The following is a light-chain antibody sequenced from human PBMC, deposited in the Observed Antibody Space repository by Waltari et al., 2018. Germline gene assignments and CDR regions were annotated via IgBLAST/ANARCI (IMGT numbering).Light chain of an antibody. Sequence: DIVLTQSPDSLAVSLGERATINCKSSQSVLSRSNNKNYLGWYQQKPVQPPKLLITWSSRRESGVPDRFSGSGSGTDFTLTISSLQAEDVAVYFCQQCYTFPYTFGRGTKLEIK. V-gene: IGKV4-1*01. CDR1: QSVLSRSNNKNY. CDR3: QQCYTFPYT. CDR2: WSS. J-gene: IGKJ2*01.